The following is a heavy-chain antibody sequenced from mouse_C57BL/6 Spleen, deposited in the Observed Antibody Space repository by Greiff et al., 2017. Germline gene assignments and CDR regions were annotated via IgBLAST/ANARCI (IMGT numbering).Heavy chain of an antibody. CDR1: GYTFTSYW. J-gene: IGHJ3*01. D-gene: IGHD2-1*01. CDR2: IDPSDSET. V-gene: IGHV1-52*01. CDR3: AREGGGNHFAY. Sequence: QVQLKQPGAELVRPGSSVKLSCKASGYTFTSYWMHWVKQRPIQGLEWIGNIDPSDSETHYNQKFKDKATLTVDKSSSTAYMQLSSLTSEDSAVYYCAREGGGNHFAYWGQGTLVTVSA.